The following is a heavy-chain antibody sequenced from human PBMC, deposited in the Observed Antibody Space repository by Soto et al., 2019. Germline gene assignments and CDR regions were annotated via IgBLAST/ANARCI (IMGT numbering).Heavy chain of an antibody. CDR3: AKDREGYYDSSGYVY. J-gene: IGHJ4*02. V-gene: IGHV3-30*18. Sequence: VGSLRLSCAASGFTFSSYGMHWVRQAPGKGLEWVAVISYDGSNKYYADSVKGRFTISRDNSKNTLYLQMNSLRAEDTAVYYCAKDREGYYDSSGYVYWGQGTLVTVSS. D-gene: IGHD3-22*01. CDR1: GFTFSSYG. CDR2: ISYDGSNK.